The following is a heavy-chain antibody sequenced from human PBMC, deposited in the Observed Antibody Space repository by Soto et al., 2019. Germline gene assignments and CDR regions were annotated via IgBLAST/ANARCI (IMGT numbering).Heavy chain of an antibody. Sequence: EVQLVESGGGVVQPGGSLRLSCAASGFTFSNHWMHWVRQGLGKGLVWVSGISSDGGRTISADSVKGRFTISRDNAKNKLYLQRNSLRAEDTAVYYCARGGSSGFKGHEYWGQGTLVTVSS. CDR3: ARGGSSGFKGHEY. CDR1: GFTFSNHW. J-gene: IGHJ4*02. CDR2: ISSDGGRT. D-gene: IGHD3-22*01. V-gene: IGHV3-74*01.